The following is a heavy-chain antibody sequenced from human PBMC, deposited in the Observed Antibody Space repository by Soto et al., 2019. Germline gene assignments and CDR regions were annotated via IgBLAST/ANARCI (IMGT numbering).Heavy chain of an antibody. CDR3: ARGRTWYYYGSGSYSYFDY. Sequence: QVQLQQWGAGLLKPSETLSLTCAVYGGSFSGYYWSWIRQPPGKGLEWIGEINHSGSTNYNPSLKRRVTISVAASKNQFSLKLSSVPAADTAVYYCARGRTWYYYGSGSYSYFDYWGQGTLVTVSS. CDR2: INHSGST. D-gene: IGHD3-10*01. J-gene: IGHJ4*02. V-gene: IGHV4-34*01. CDR1: GGSFSGYY.